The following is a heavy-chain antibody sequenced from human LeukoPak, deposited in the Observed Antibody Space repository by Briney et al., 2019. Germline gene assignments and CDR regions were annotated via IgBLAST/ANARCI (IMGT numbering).Heavy chain of an antibody. J-gene: IGHJ6*03. V-gene: IGHV4-59*01. CDR2: IYYSGST. Sequence: SETLSLTCTVSGDSISSYYWSWIRQPPGKGLEWIGYIYYSGSTNYNPSLKSRVTISVDTSKNQFSLKLSSVTAADTAVYYCARAPRFYYYYMDVWGKGTTVTVSS. CDR3: ARAPRFYYYYMDV. CDR1: GDSISSYY.